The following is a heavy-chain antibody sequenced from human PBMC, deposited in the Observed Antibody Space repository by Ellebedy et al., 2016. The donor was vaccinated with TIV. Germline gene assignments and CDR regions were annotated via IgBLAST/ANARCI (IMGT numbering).Heavy chain of an antibody. J-gene: IGHJ5*02. V-gene: IGHV3-21*04. CDR3: ARGGYYYGSGSRGWFDP. Sequence: GESLKISCAASEFTFSSYAMSWVRQAPGKGLEWVSSISSSSSYIYYADSVKGRFTISRDNAKNSLYLQMNSLRAEDTAVYYCARGGYYYGSGSRGWFDPWGQGTLVTVSS. D-gene: IGHD3-10*01. CDR1: EFTFSSYA. CDR2: ISSSSSYI.